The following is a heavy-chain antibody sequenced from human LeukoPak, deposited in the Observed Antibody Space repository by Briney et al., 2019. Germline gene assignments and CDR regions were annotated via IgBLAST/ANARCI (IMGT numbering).Heavy chain of an antibody. CDR3: ARQGRGTFDY. Sequence: SETLSLTCNVSGGSISNYYWSWIRQPPGKGLEWIGYMYYSGNTNYNPSLKSRVTTSVDSSKNQFSLKLSSVTAADTAVYYCARQGRGTFDYWGQGTLVTVSS. D-gene: IGHD1-1*01. J-gene: IGHJ4*02. CDR2: MYYSGNT. V-gene: IGHV4-59*08. CDR1: GGSISNYY.